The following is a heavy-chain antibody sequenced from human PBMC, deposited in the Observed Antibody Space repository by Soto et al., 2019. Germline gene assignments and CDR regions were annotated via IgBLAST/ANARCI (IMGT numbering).Heavy chain of an antibody. CDR1: GASVNNNDYY. CDR2: VYYSGTT. Sequence: SETLSLTCTVSGASVNNNDYYWSWIRQTPGKGLEWIGYVYYSGTTDYIPSLKSRLSMSIDKSQNQFTLKLNSVTAADTATYYCARMSYFYDKWYFDLWGRGTLVTVSS. V-gene: IGHV4-30-4*01. CDR3: ARMSYFYDKWYFDL. J-gene: IGHJ2*01. D-gene: IGHD3-22*01.